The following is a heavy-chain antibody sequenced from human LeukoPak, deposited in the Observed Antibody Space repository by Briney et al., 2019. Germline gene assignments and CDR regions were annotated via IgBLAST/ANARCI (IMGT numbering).Heavy chain of an antibody. D-gene: IGHD6-13*01. CDR1: GFTFSSYG. V-gene: IGHV3-30*02. J-gene: IGHJ2*01. CDR2: IRYDGSNK. CDR3: AKDAFYSSSWYGFDL. Sequence: GGSLRLSCAASGFTFSSYGMHWVRQAPGKGLEWVAFIRYDGSNKYYADSVKGRFTISRDNAKNSLYLQMNSLRAEDTALYYCAKDAFYSSSWYGFDLWGRGTLVTVSS.